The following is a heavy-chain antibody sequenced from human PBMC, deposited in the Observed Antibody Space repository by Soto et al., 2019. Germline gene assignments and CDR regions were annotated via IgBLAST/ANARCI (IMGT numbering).Heavy chain of an antibody. Sequence: EVQLLESGGGLVQPGGSLRLSCAASGFSFTDYGMSWVRQAPGKGLEWVSTITGSGGTTYYADSVKVXXTISXDNXXXXXXXXXXXXXAXDTAVXYCAKGHPRVVKIFGVDXWGQXTL. CDR3: AKGHPRVVKIFGVDX. V-gene: IGHV3-23*01. D-gene: IGHD3-3*01. CDR1: GFSFTDYG. J-gene: IGHJ4*02. CDR2: ITGSGGTT.